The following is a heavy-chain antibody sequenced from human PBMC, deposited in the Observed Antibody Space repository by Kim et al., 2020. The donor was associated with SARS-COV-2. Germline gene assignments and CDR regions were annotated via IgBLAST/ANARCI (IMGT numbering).Heavy chain of an antibody. Sequence: TYYADSVKGRFTISRDNSKNTLYLQMSSLRAEDTAVYYCVKDEYSYRGDYWGQGTLVTVSS. J-gene: IGHJ4*02. CDR2: T. CDR3: VKDEYSYRGDY. V-gene: IGHV3-64D*09. D-gene: IGHD5-18*01.